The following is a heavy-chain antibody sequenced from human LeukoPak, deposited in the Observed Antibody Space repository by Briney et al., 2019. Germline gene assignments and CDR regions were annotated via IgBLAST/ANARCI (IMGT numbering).Heavy chain of an antibody. J-gene: IGHJ5*02. CDR2: IYYSGST. Sequence: SETLSLTCTVSGGSISSGDYYWSWIRQPPGTGLEGIVYIYYSGSTNYNPSLKSRVTISVDKSKNQFSLKLSSVTAADTAVYYCARDSYDSSGYFPWGQGTLVTVSS. V-gene: IGHV4-30-4*01. CDR1: GGSISSGDYY. CDR3: ARDSYDSSGYFP. D-gene: IGHD3-22*01.